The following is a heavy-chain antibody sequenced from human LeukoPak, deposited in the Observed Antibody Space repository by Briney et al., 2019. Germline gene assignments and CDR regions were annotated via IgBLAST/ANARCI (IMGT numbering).Heavy chain of an antibody. CDR1: GFTFSSYG. CDR3: ASIAARPDPFDY. CDR2: IKQDGSEK. Sequence: GGSLRLSCAASGFTFSSYGMHWVRQAPGKGLEWVANIKQDGSEKYYVDSVKGRFTISRDNAKNSLYLQMNSLRAEDTAVYYCASIAARPDPFDYWGQGTLVTVSS. J-gene: IGHJ4*02. D-gene: IGHD6-6*01. V-gene: IGHV3-7*01.